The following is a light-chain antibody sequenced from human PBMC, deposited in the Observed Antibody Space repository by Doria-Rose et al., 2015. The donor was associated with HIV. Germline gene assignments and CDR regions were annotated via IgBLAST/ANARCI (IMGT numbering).Light chain of an antibody. V-gene: IGKV3-20*01. J-gene: IGKJ5*01. CDR2: DAS. CDR3: QQYGTSRGA. Sequence: TQSPGTPSLSPGERATLSCRASQRVKSSYLAWYQQKPGQAPRLLIYDASTRATGIPDRFSCSGSGTDFTLTISRLEPEDVAVYYCQQYGTSRGAFGQGTRLEIK. CDR1: QRVKSSY.